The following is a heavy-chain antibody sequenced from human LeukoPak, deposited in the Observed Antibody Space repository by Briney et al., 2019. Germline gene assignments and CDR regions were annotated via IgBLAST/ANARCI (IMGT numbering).Heavy chain of an antibody. D-gene: IGHD3-9*01. CDR2: ISSSGSTI. Sequence: GGSLRLSCAASGFTFSSYEMNWVRQAPGKGLEWVSYISSSGSTIYYADSVKGRFTISRDNGKNALYLQMKSLRAEDTAVYYCARTKPQQFDILSWGQGTLVTVSS. J-gene: IGHJ4*02. CDR1: GFTFSSYE. CDR3: ARTKPQQFDILS. V-gene: IGHV3-48*03.